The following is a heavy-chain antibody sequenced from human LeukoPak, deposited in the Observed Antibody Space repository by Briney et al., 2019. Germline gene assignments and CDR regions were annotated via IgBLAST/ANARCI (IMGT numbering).Heavy chain of an antibody. CDR2: ISYDGNNK. V-gene: IGHV3-30*18. D-gene: IGHD4-17*01. J-gene: IGHJ4*02. CDR1: GFTFSSYG. CDR3: AKDRADNTVTILHY. Sequence: AGGSLRLSCAASGFTFSSYGMHWVRQAPGKGLEWVAVISYDGNNKYYADSVKGRFTISRDNSKNTLYLQMNSLRAEDTAVYYCAKDRADNTVTILHYWGQGTLVTVSS.